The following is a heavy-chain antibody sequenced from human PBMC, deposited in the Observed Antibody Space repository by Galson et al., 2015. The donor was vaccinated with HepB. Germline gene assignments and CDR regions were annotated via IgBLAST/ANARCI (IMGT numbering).Heavy chain of an antibody. CDR1: GFTFTTYA. V-gene: IGHV3-23*01. D-gene: IGHD5-24*01. J-gene: IGHJ4*02. Sequence: SLRLSCAASGFTFTTYAMSWVRQAPGKGLEWVSGISVSGATTFYADSVKGRFTIYRDNSKNTLYLQMNSLTAEDTAIYFCARRALLATTYNNYFDYWGQGTLVTVSS. CDR3: ARRALLATTYNNYFDY. CDR2: ISVSGATT.